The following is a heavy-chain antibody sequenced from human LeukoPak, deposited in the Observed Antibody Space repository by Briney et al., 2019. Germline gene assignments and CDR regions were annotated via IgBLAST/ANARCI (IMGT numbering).Heavy chain of an antibody. Sequence: GASVKVSCKASGGTFSSYAISWVRQAPGQGLEWMGRIILIFGIANYAQKFQGRVTITADKSTSTAYMELSSLRSEDTAVYCCTVAGTGMLDYWGQGTLVTVSS. V-gene: IGHV1-69*04. CDR3: TVAGTGMLDY. J-gene: IGHJ4*02. CDR1: GGTFSSYA. D-gene: IGHD6-19*01. CDR2: IILIFGIA.